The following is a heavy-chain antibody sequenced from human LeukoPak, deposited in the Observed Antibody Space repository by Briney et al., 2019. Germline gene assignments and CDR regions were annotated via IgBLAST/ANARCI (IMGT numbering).Heavy chain of an antibody. CDR1: GFTFSDLA. CDR3: VNQISGWVY. V-gene: IGHV3-64D*06. CDR2: TTRNGDRK. Sequence: GSLRFSCSAFGFTFSDLAMHWVRQAPGKGLEYVSGTTRNGDRKFYADSVKGRFTISRDNSKNTLYLQMSSLNPEDTAVYYCVNQISGWVYWGQGTLVTVSS. J-gene: IGHJ4*02. D-gene: IGHD6-19*01.